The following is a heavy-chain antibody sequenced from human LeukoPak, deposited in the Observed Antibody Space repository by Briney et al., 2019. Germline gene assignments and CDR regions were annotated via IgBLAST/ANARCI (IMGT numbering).Heavy chain of an antibody. Sequence: GGSLRLSCAASGFTFSSYAMSWVRQAPGKGLEWVSAISGSGDSTFYTDSVKGRFTISKDNAKNTLYLQMNSLRAEDTAVYYCARGNRGYGNFDYWGQGTLVTVSS. CDR3: ARGNRGYGNFDY. J-gene: IGHJ4*02. D-gene: IGHD3-22*01. CDR1: GFTFSSYA. V-gene: IGHV3-23*01. CDR2: ISGSGDST.